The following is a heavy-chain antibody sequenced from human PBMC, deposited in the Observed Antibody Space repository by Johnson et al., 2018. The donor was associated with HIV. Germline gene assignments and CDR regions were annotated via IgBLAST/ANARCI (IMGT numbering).Heavy chain of an antibody. CDR1: GFTFDDYG. CDR2: INWNGGIT. V-gene: IGHV3-20*04. CDR3: ARVKYAVSNHEYNAFDI. D-gene: IGHD2-2*01. Sequence: VQLVESGGDLVRPGGSLRLSCAPSGFTFDDYGISWVRQVPGKGLEWVSGINWNGGITYYADSVKGRFTLSRENAKNSLYLQMNNLRAEDTALYYCARVKYAVSNHEYNAFDIWGQGTLVTVSS. J-gene: IGHJ3*02.